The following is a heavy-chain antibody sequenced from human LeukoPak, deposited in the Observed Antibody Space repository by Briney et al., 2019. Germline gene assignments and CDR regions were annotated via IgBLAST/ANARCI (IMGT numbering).Heavy chain of an antibody. V-gene: IGHV4-30-4*08. J-gene: IGHJ4*02. D-gene: IGHD2-2*01. CDR1: GGSISSGDYY. Sequence: SETLSLTCTVSGGSISSGDYYWSWIRQPPGKGLDWIGYIYYSGSTNYNPSLKSRVTISVDTSKNQFSLKLSSVTAADTAVYYCARAIVVVPAARSLFDYWGQGTLVTVSS. CDR3: ARAIVVVPAARSLFDY. CDR2: IYYSGST.